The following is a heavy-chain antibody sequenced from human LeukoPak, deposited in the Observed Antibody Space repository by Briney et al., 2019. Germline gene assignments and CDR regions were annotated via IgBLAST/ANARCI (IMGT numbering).Heavy chain of an antibody. CDR1: GFTFSSYW. D-gene: IGHD5-12*01. CDR2: INSDGSST. CDR3: ARVPYSGYDLDY. V-gene: IGHV3-74*01. Sequence: GGSLRLSCAASGFTFSSYWMHWVRQAPGKGPVWVSRINSDGSSTSYADSVKGRFTISRDNAKNTLYLQMNSLRAEDTAVYYCARVPYSGYDLDYWGQGTLVTVSS. J-gene: IGHJ4*02.